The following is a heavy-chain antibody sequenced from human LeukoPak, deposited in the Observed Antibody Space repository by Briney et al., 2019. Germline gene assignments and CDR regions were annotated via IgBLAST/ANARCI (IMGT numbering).Heavy chain of an antibody. CDR1: GGSISSYY. V-gene: IGHV4-59*08. Sequence: SETLSLTCTVSGGSISSYYWSWIRQPPGKGLEWIGYIYYSGSTNYNPSLKSRVTISVDTSMNQFSLKLSSVTAADTAVYYCARRSGRNYYGMDVWGQGTTVTVSS. J-gene: IGHJ6*02. D-gene: IGHD2-15*01. CDR2: IYYSGST. CDR3: ARRSGRNYYGMDV.